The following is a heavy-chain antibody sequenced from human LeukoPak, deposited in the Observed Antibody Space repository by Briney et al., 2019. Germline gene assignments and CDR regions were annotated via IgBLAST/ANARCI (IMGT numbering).Heavy chain of an antibody. J-gene: IGHJ4*02. CDR2: IYPGDSDT. Sequence: GESLKISCKGSGYSFTSYWIGWVRQMPGKGLEWMGIIYPGDSDTRYSPSFQGQVTISADKSISTAYLQWSSLKASDTAMYYCARTTLRYFDWWPYYFDYWGQGTLVTVSS. V-gene: IGHV5-51*01. CDR1: GYSFTSYW. CDR3: ARTTLRYFDWWPYYFDY. D-gene: IGHD3-9*01.